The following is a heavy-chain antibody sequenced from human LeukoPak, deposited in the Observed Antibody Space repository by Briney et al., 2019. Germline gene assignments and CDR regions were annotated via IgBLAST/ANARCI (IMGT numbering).Heavy chain of an antibody. J-gene: IGHJ4*02. CDR2: ISAYNGNT. CDR1: GYTFTSYG. CDR3: ARAGLRYFDWLDY. D-gene: IGHD3-9*01. V-gene: IGHV1-18*01. Sequence: GASVKVSCKASGYTFTSYGISWVRQAPGQGLEWMGWISAYNGNTNYAQKLQGRVTMTRDTSISTAYMELSRLRSDDTAVYYCARAGLRYFDWLDYWGQGTLVTVSS.